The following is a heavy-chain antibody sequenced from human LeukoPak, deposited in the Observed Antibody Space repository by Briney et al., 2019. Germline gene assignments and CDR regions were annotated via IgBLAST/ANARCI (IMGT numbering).Heavy chain of an antibody. Sequence: GASVKVSCKASGYTFTSHYMHWVRQAPGQGLEWMGIINPSGGSTSYAQKFQGRVTMTRDTSTSTVYMELSSLRSEDTAVYYCARDWDMITFGGAKDYWGQGTLVTVSS. D-gene: IGHD3-16*01. CDR1: GYTFTSHY. J-gene: IGHJ4*02. CDR3: ARDWDMITFGGAKDY. CDR2: INPSGGST. V-gene: IGHV1-46*01.